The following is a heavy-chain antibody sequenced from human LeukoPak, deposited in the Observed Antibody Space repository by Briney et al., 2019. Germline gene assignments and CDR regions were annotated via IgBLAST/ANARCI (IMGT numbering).Heavy chain of an antibody. Sequence: ASVKVSCKASGYTFNSYAITWVRQAPGQGLEWMGWISTYNGITSYAQKLQGRVTMTTDTSSTTAYMELRSLRSEDTAVYYCARIGRTRAADYWGQGTLVTVSS. CDR1: GYTFNSYA. V-gene: IGHV1-18*01. CDR2: ISTYNGIT. D-gene: IGHD1-14*01. CDR3: ARIGRTRAADY. J-gene: IGHJ4*02.